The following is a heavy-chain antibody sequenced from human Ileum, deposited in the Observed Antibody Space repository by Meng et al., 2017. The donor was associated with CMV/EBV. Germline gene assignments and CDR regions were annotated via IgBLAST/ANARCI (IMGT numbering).Heavy chain of an antibody. J-gene: IGHJ6*02. CDR2: IKQDGSER. CDR3: ARTPGIAAGGIFYYGLDV. Sequence: GESLKISCAASGFTCGNYWMTWVRQAPGKGLEWVTNIKQDGSERNYVDSVKGRFTISRDNAKNSLYLQMNSLRAEDTAIYYCARTPGIAAGGIFYYGLDVWGQGTTVTVSS. CDR1: GFTCGNYW. D-gene: IGHD6-13*01. V-gene: IGHV3-7*03.